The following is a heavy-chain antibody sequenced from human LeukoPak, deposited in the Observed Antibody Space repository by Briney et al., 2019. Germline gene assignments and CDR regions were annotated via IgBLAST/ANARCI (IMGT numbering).Heavy chain of an antibody. V-gene: IGHV3-7*03. Sequence: GGSLRLSCAASGFTFSSYWMHWVRQAPGKGLEWVANIKEDGTETYYVDSVKGRFTISRDNAKNSLYLQMNSLRVEDTAVYYCAKEGRSLQTYWGQGTLVTVSS. D-gene: IGHD5-24*01. CDR2: IKEDGTET. CDR1: GFTFSSYW. J-gene: IGHJ4*02. CDR3: AKEGRSLQTY.